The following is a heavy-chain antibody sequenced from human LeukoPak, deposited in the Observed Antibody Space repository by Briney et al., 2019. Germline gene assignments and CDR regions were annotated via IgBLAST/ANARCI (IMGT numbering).Heavy chain of an antibody. CDR2: ISSSSDYI. CDR1: TFTFSSDS. CDR3: ARDSGSSWREGFNY. Sequence: GGSLRLSCATPTFTFSSDSMNWVRQAPGKGLEWVSSISSSSDYIYYADSVKGRFTISRDNAKNSLYLQMNSLRVEDSAVYYCARDSGSSWREGFNYWGQGTLVSVSS. D-gene: IGHD6-13*01. J-gene: IGHJ4*02. V-gene: IGHV3-21*01.